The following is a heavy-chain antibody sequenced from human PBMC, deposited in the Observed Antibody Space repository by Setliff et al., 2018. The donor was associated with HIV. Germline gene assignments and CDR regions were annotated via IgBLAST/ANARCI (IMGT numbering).Heavy chain of an antibody. V-gene: IGHV4-39*01. D-gene: IGHD3-22*01. CDR1: GGSISSSNYY. J-gene: IGHJ4*02. CDR3: AMGSSGYSD. Sequence: SETLSLTCTVSGGSISSSNYYWGWIRQPPGKGLEWIGSIYYSGSTYYNPSLKSRVTISVDTSKNQFSLKLTSVTAADTAVYYCAMGSSGYSDWGQGTLVTVSS. CDR2: IYYSGST.